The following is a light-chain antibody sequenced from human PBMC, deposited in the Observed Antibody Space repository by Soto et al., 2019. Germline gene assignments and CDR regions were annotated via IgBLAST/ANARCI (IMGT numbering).Light chain of an antibody. CDR3: QQYDSYSWT. CDR1: RSISNW. CDR2: DAS. Sequence: DTQMTQSPSTLSASIGDRVTITCRASRSISNWVAWYQQQPGKAPKLLISDASNLERGVPSRFSGNGSGTEFTLTISSLQPDDFATYYCQQYDSYSWTFGQGTKVEIK. J-gene: IGKJ1*01. V-gene: IGKV1-5*01.